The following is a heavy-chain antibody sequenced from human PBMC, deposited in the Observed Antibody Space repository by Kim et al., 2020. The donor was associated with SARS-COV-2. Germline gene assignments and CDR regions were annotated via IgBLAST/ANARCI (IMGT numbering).Heavy chain of an antibody. CDR3: AKDEGRPWYDSSGCPFAY. J-gene: IGHJ4*02. V-gene: IGHV3-23*01. D-gene: IGHD3-22*01. CDR1: GFTFSSYA. Sequence: GGSLRLSCAASGFTFSSYAMSWVRQAPGKGLEWVSAISGSGGSTYYADSVKGRFTISRDNSKNTLYLQMNSLRAEDTAVYYCAKDEGRPWYDSSGCPFAYWGQGTLVTVSS. CDR2: ISGSGGST.